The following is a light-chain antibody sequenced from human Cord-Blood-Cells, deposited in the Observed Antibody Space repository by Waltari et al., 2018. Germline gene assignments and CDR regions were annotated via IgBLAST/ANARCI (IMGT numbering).Light chain of an antibody. CDR3: QQYNSYSPT. Sequence: DIQMTQSPSTLSASVGDRVTITCRVSQGISSWLAWYQQKPGKAPKLLIYNASTLESGVPSRFSGSGSGTEFTLTISSLQPDDFATYYCQQYNSYSPTFGQGTKVEIK. V-gene: IGKV1-5*03. J-gene: IGKJ1*01. CDR2: NAS. CDR1: QGISSW.